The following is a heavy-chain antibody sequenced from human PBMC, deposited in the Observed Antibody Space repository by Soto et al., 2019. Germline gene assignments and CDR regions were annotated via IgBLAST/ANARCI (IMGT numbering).Heavy chain of an antibody. CDR3: ARGFASGSYYNLGSYYFDY. D-gene: IGHD3-10*01. J-gene: IGHJ4*02. CDR1: GGSITSSSYY. CDR2: IYYTGTT. Sequence: SETLSLTCTVSGGSITSSSYYWGWIRQPPGKGLEWIGSIYYTGTTYYNPSLESRVTISVDTSKNQFSLKLNSVTAADTAVYYCARGFASGSYYNLGSYYFDYWGQGTLVTVSS. V-gene: IGHV4-39*01.